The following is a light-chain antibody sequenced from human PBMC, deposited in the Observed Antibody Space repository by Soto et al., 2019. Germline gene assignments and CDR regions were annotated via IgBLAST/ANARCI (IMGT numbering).Light chain of an antibody. V-gene: IGKV1-5*03. J-gene: IGKJ1*01. Sequence: DIQMTQSPSTLSASVGDRVTITCRASQSISSWLAWYQQKPGKAPKLLIYKASSLESGVPSRFSGSGSGTEYALTISSLHPDDFATYYCQQYSSYSWTFGQGTKVEIK. CDR1: QSISSW. CDR2: KAS. CDR3: QQYSSYSWT.